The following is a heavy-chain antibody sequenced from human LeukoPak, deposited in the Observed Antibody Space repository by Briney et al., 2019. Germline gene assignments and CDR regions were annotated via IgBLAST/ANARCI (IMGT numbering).Heavy chain of an antibody. Sequence: PGGSLRLSCAASGFIFSTYGMYWVRQAHSEGLEWVAFIRHDGSIKNYADSVKGRSTISRDNSKNTLYLQVNSLRAEDTAVYYCAKDSLADIDYWGQGTLVTVSS. CDR3: AKDSLADIDY. J-gene: IGHJ4*02. V-gene: IGHV3-30*02. CDR2: IRHDGSIK. CDR1: GFIFSTYG. D-gene: IGHD3-16*01.